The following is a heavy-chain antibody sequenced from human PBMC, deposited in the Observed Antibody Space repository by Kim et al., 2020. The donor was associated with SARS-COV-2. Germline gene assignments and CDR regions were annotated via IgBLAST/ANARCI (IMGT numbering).Heavy chain of an antibody. V-gene: IGHV1-18*01. Sequence: NTNYAQKLQGRVTMTTDTSTSTAYMELRSLRSDDTALYYCARGDYGVFDYWGQGTLVTVSS. CDR3: ARGDYGVFDY. CDR2: NT. J-gene: IGHJ4*02. D-gene: IGHD4-17*01.